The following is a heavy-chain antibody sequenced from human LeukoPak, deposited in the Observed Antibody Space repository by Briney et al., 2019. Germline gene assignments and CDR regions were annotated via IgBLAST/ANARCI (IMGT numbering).Heavy chain of an antibody. D-gene: IGHD5-18*01. CDR2: IYYSGSN. CDR1: GGSISGHY. Sequence: PSETLSLTCTVSGGSISGHYWSWIRQPPGKGLEWIGYIYYSGSNNYNPSLKSRATISVDTSMNQYSLKLRSVTAADTAVYYCARLHADTSLTPYYYYIYVWGKGTTVTVSS. J-gene: IGHJ6*03. CDR3: ARLHADTSLTPYYYYIYV. V-gene: IGHV4-59*08.